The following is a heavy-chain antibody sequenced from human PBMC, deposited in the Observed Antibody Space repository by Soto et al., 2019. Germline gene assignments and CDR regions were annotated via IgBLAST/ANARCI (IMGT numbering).Heavy chain of an antibody. Sequence: PSQTLSLTCAISGDNVSSNSAAWNWIRQSPSRGLEWLGRTYYRSKWNTDYAVSVNSRITISPDTSKNQFSLQLKSVTPEDTGVYYCARDYYESGGYFDCWGQGNLVTGSS. CDR3: ARDYYESGGYFDC. CDR1: GDNVSSNSAA. D-gene: IGHD3-22*01. V-gene: IGHV6-1*01. J-gene: IGHJ4*02. CDR2: TYYRSKWNT.